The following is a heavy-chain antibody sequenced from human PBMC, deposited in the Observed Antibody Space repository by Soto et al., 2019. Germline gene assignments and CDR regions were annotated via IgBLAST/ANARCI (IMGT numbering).Heavy chain of an antibody. V-gene: IGHV3-7*01. Sequence: EVQLVESGGGLVQPGGSLRLSCAASGFTFSSYWMSWVRQVPGKGLEWVANINQEGSVKYYVDSVKGRFTISRHNAKTSLYLQMSSLGAEDTAVYYCARELVVGPAEYFQHWGQGTLVTVSS. J-gene: IGHJ1*01. CDR2: INQEGSVK. CDR3: ARELVVGPAEYFQH. CDR1: GFTFSSYW. D-gene: IGHD3-22*01.